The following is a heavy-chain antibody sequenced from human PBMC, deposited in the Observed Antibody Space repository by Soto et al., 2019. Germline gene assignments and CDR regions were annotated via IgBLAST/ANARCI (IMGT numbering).Heavy chain of an antibody. V-gene: IGHV3-21*01. CDR2: IGGNSDYI. J-gene: IGHJ4*02. CDR1: QFTFSTFA. Sequence: PGGSLRLSCAASQFTFSTFAINWVRQAPGKGLEWVSSIGGNSDYIYYADSLKGRFTISRDNPKNSLYLQMNGLRAEDTAVYYCARGTYYFDSSGYTDFDSWGQGTLVTVSS. CDR3: ARGTYYFDSSGYTDFDS. D-gene: IGHD3-22*01.